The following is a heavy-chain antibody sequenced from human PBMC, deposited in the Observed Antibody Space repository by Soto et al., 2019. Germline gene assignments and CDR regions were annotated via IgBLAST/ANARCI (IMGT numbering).Heavy chain of an antibody. J-gene: IGHJ4*02. Sequence: GGSLRLSCAASGFTFSSYSMNWVRQAPGKGLEWVSYISSSSSTIYYADSVKGRFTISRDNAKNSLYLQMNSLRDEDTAVYYCARDQVVDTAMPNYYFDYWGQGTLVTVSS. D-gene: IGHD5-18*01. CDR3: ARDQVVDTAMPNYYFDY. CDR1: GFTFSSYS. CDR2: ISSSSSTI. V-gene: IGHV3-48*02.